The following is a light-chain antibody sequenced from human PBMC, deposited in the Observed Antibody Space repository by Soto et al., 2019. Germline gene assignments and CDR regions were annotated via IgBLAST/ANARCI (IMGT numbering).Light chain of an antibody. CDR1: QSIRSW. CDR2: DAS. CDR3: QQYKSYLYT. J-gene: IGKJ2*01. Sequence: DIQMTQSPSTLSASVGDRVTITCRASQSIRSWLAWYQQKPGKAPKLLIYDASSLESGVPSRFSGSGSGTDFTLTISSLQPDDFATYYYQQYKSYLYTFGQGTKLEIK. V-gene: IGKV1-5*01.